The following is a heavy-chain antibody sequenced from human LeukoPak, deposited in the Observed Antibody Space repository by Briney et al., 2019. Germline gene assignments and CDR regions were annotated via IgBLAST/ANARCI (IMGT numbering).Heavy chain of an antibody. CDR3: AKSGATVWSLDY. J-gene: IGHJ4*01. CDR1: GFNFSKYA. CDR2: IGAGGLTT. V-gene: IGHV3-23*01. D-gene: IGHD3-3*01. Sequence: PGGSLRLSCVASGFNFSKYALSWVRQAPGKGLEWISGIGAGGLTTIYANSVRGRFIISRHNSKNTLNLQMNTLRPEDTAVYYCAKSGATVWSLDYWGQGTLVTVSS.